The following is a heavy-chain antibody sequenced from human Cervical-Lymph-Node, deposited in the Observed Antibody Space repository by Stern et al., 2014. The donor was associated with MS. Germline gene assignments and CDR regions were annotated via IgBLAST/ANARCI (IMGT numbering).Heavy chain of an antibody. D-gene: IGHD3-3*01. Sequence: QVQLVQSGGGVVQPGRSLRLSCAASGFTFSSYGMHWVRQAPGKRPEWLALIWNDGSNKYYANSVKGRFTISRDNSGTTLYLQMNSLRVEDTAVYYCARGSDGVGSTIYYWGQGTLVAVSS. CDR3: ARGSDGVGSTIYY. V-gene: IGHV3-33*01. CDR2: IWNDGSNK. J-gene: IGHJ4*02. CDR1: GFTFSSYG.